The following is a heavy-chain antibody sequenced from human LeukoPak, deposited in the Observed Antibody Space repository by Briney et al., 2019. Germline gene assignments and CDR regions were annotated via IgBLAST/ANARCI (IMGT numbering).Heavy chain of an antibody. CDR3: ARDTDTAMVEDY. V-gene: IGHV1-3*01. Sequence: GASVKVSCKASGYTFTSYAMHWVRQAPGQRLEWMGWINAGNGNIKYSQKFQGRVTITRDTSASTAYMELSSLRSEDTAVYYCARDTDTAMVEDYWGQGTLVTVSS. CDR2: INAGNGNI. D-gene: IGHD5-18*01. J-gene: IGHJ4*02. CDR1: GYTFTSYA.